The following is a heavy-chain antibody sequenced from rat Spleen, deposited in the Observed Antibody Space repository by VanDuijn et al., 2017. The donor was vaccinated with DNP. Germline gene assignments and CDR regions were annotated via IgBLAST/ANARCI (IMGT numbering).Heavy chain of an antibody. V-gene: IGHV5S13*01. CDR3: VRWNSGHFDY. CDR1: GFTFSNYG. D-gene: IGHD4-3*01. CDR2: ISTGGGNT. J-gene: IGHJ2*01. Sequence: EVQLVESGGGLVQPGRSLKLSCAVSGFTFSNYGMAWVRQAPTKGLEWVASISTGGGNTYYRDSVKGRFTISRDNAKNTLYLQMNSLRSEDMATYYCVRWNSGHFDYWGQGVMVPVSS.